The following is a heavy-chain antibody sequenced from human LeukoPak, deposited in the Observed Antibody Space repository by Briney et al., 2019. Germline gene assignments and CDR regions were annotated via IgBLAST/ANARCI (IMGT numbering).Heavy chain of an antibody. Sequence: SVKVSCKASGGTFSSYAISWVRQAPGQGLEWMGRIIPILGIANYAQKFQGRVTITADKSTSTAYMELSSLRSEDTAVYYCASDRYYYDSSGYRYYYYMDVWGKGTTVTVSS. CDR2: IIPILGIA. J-gene: IGHJ6*03. CDR3: ASDRYYYDSSGYRYYYYMDV. CDR1: GGTFSSYA. V-gene: IGHV1-69*04. D-gene: IGHD3-22*01.